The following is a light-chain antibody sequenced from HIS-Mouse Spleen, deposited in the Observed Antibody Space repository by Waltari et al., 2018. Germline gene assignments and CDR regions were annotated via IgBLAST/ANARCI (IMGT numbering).Light chain of an antibody. V-gene: IGLV3-21*01. CDR1: NIGSKS. Sequence: SYVLTQPPSVSVAPGKTARITCGGNNIGSKSVHWYQQKPGQAPVLVAKDDSKRPSGIPERFSGSNSGNTATLTISGTQAMDEADYYCQAWDSSTGVFGTGTKVTVL. J-gene: IGLJ1*01. CDR2: DDS. CDR3: QAWDSSTGV.